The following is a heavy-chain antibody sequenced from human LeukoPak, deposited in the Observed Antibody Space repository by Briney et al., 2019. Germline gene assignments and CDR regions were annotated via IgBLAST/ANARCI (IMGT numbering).Heavy chain of an antibody. J-gene: IGHJ6*02. V-gene: IGHV3-23*01. D-gene: IGHD3-10*02. Sequence: GGSLRLSCEASGCIFSSYVMTWVRQARGQGVEWVSSIGSDNKPHYSQSVQGRFAISRDNSKSMLFLHLNSLRAEDTALYYCARDLQYYVSMDVWGQGTTVTVSS. CDR3: ARDLQYYVSMDV. CDR1: GCIFSSYV. CDR2: IGSDNKP.